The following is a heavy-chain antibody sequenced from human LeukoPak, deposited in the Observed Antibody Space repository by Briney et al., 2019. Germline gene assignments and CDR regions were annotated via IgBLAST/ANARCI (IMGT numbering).Heavy chain of an antibody. CDR1: GYTFTSYD. CDR2: MNPNSGNT. Sequence: ASVKVSCKASGYTFTSYDINWVRQATGQGLEWMGWMNPNSGNTGYAQKFQGRVTMTRNTSISTAYMELSSLRSEDTAVYYCAILLVELPNYYMDVWGKGTTVTVSS. V-gene: IGHV1-8*01. J-gene: IGHJ6*03. CDR3: AILLVELPNYYMDV. D-gene: IGHD1-7*01.